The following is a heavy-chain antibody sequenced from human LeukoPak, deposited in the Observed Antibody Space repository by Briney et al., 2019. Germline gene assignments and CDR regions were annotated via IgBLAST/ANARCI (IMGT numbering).Heavy chain of an antibody. CDR3: AKDTRDITMVRGVIIGYFVY. Sequence: GRSLRLSCAASGFTFSSYGMHWVRQAPGKGLEWVAVISYDGSNKYYADSVKGRFTISRDNSKNTLYLQMNSLRAEDTAVYYCAKDTRDITMVRGVIIGYFVYWGQGTLVTVSS. D-gene: IGHD3-10*01. J-gene: IGHJ4*02. CDR1: GFTFSSYG. V-gene: IGHV3-30*18. CDR2: ISYDGSNK.